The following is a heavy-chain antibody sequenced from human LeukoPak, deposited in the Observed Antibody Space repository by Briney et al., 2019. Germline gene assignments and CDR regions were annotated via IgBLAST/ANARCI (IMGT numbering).Heavy chain of an antibody. D-gene: IGHD4-23*01. CDR3: ARHPPNGNAPGYYYGMDV. CDR2: IYYSGST. CDR1: GGPISSSSYY. V-gene: IGHV4-39*01. J-gene: IGHJ6*02. Sequence: SETLSLTCTVSGGPISSSSYYWGWIRQPPGKGLEWIGSIYYSGSTYYNPSLKSRVTISVDTSKNQFSLKLSSVTAADTAVYYCARHPPNGNAPGYYYGMDVWGQGTTVTVSS.